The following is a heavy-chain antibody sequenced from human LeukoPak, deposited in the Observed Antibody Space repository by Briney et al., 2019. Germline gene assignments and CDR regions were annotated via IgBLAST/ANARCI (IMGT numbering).Heavy chain of an antibody. Sequence: RGSLRLSRVPSGFTDSSNYMSWVRQAAGKGLAWVSYISSSGSTIYYADPVKGRFTIYRDNAKNSLYLQMDSLRAEDTAVYYCARGIRIFCRFDPWGQGTLVTVS. D-gene: IGHD3-9*01. J-gene: IGHJ5*02. V-gene: IGHV3-11*01. CDR3: ARGIRIFCRFDP. CDR1: GFTDSSNY. CDR2: ISSSGSTI.